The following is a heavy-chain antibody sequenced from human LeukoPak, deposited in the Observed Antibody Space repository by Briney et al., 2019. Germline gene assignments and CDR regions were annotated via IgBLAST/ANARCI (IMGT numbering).Heavy chain of an antibody. CDR1: VGSITSYY. Sequence: SETLSLTCTVSVGSITSYYWNWIRQPPGKGLECIGSVQYSGSTYYSPSLKSRVAMSVDTSKNQLSLNLTSVTAADTAVYYCARGTWLRAFDIWGLGTMVTVSS. V-gene: IGHV4-59*01. D-gene: IGHD3-9*01. J-gene: IGHJ3*02. CDR2: VQYSGST. CDR3: ARGTWLRAFDI.